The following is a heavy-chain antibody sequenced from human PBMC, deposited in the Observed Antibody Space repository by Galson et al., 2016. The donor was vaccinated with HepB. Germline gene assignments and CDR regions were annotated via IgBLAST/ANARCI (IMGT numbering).Heavy chain of an antibody. CDR2: IYYSGIT. D-gene: IGHD5-12*01. J-gene: IGHJ4*02. V-gene: IGHV4-39*02. CDR1: GASVSSSSYY. Sequence: SETLSLTCTVSGASVSSSSYYWMWIRRPPGKGLEWIGTIYYSGITYSNPSLKSRVTISADTSKNYLSLRLTSVTAADTAVYYCGSNSGVGYSAYEIDYWGQGTLVSVSS. CDR3: GSNSGVGYSAYEIDY.